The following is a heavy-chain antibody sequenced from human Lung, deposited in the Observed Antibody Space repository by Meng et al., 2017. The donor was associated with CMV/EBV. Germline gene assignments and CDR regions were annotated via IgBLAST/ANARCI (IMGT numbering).Heavy chain of an antibody. CDR1: GGSMSSTNW. CDR2: IYHSGST. CDR3: ARADKVRFDY. Sequence: QGRGQGAGPGLVKPSGTLSLTCAVSGGSMSSTNWWSWVRQPPGKGLEWIGEIYHSGSTNYNPSLKSRVSISVDKSKNQFSLKLSSVTAADTAVYYCARADKVRFDYWGQGTLVTVSS. V-gene: IGHV4-4*02. J-gene: IGHJ4*02.